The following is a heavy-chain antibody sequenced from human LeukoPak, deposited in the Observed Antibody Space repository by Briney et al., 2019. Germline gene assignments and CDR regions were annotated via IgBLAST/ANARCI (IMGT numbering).Heavy chain of an antibody. Sequence: GGSLRLSCAASGYTFSSYTMNWVRQAPGKGLEWVSSIGSNISYIYYADSMKGRFTISRDNPKNSLYLQMNSLSAEDTAVYYCARDNGAKQFDYWGQGTLVIVSA. D-gene: IGHD2-8*01. CDR2: IGSNISYI. J-gene: IGHJ4*02. CDR3: ARDNGAKQFDY. CDR1: GYTFSSYT. V-gene: IGHV3-21*01.